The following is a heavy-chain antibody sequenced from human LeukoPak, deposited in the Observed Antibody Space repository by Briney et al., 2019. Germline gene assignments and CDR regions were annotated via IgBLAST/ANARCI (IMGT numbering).Heavy chain of an antibody. D-gene: IGHD4-23*01. CDR3: ARDYGGSSPFDY. Sequence: LSLTCTVSGVSISSSNSYWGWIRQPPGKGLEWVSYISSSDSTIYYADSVKGRFTISRDNAKNSLYLQMNSLRAEDTAVYYCARDYGGSSPFDYWGQGTLVTVSS. CDR2: ISSSDSTI. J-gene: IGHJ4*02. V-gene: IGHV3-11*04. CDR1: GVSISSSNSY.